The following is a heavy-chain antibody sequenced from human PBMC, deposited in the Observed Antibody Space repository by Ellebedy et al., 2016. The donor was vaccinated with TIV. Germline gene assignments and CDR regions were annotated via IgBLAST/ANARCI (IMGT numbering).Heavy chain of an antibody. J-gene: IGHJ4*02. CDR2: VYYSGST. CDR3: DRGRAPRCKHFDY. V-gene: IGHV4-59*01. CDR1: GGSLSSYY. Sequence: MPSETLSLTCTVSGGSLSSYYWSWIRQPPGKGLEWIGYVYYSGSTNYNPSLQSLVTISIDTSTDQFSLKLSSVTAADTAVYFCDRGRAPRCKHFDYWGQGTLVIVSS. D-gene: IGHD2-21*01.